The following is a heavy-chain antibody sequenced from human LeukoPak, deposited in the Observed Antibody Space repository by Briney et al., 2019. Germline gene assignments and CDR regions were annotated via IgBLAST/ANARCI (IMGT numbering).Heavy chain of an antibody. CDR1: GGSLSSGGYY. CDR3: ASGDNDPLFDY. D-gene: IGHD1-1*01. J-gene: IGHJ4*02. Sequence: SQTLSLTCTVSGGSLSSGGYYWSWIRQHPGKGLEWIGSIYYSGSTNYNPSLQGRVTISLDTSRNQFSLKLSSVTAADTAVYYCASGDNDPLFDYWGQGTLVTVSS. CDR2: IYYSGST. V-gene: IGHV4-31*03.